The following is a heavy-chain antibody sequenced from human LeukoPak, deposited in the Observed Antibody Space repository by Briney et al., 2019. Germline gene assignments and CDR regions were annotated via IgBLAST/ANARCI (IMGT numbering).Heavy chain of an antibody. CDR1: GFTFDDYA. CDR2: ISWNSGSI. D-gene: IGHD4-11*01. CDR3: AKVQTTVTTRGAFDI. J-gene: IGHJ3*02. V-gene: IGHV3-9*03. Sequence: GGSLRLSCAASGFTFDDYAMHWVRQAPGKGLEWVSGISWNSGSIGYADSVKGRFTISRDNAKNSLYLQMNSLRAEDMALHYCAKVQTTVTTRGAFDIWGQGTMVTVSS.